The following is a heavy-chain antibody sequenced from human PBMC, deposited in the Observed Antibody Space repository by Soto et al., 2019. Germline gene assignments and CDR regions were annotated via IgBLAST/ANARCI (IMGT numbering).Heavy chain of an antibody. V-gene: IGHV4-30-4*01. J-gene: IGHJ6*02. D-gene: IGHD4-17*01. Sequence: SETLSLTCTVSGGSISSGDYYWSWIRQPPGKGLEWIGYIYYSGSTYYNPSLKSRVTISVDTPKNQFSLKLSSVTAADTAVYYCARDLESTGYYYYGMDVWGQGTTVTVSS. CDR2: IYYSGST. CDR1: GGSISSGDYY. CDR3: ARDLESTGYYYYGMDV.